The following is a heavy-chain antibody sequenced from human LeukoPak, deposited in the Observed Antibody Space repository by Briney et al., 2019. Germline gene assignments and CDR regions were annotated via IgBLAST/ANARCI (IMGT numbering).Heavy chain of an antibody. D-gene: IGHD2-2*01. CDR1: GGSISSYY. Sequence: SETLSLTCTVSGGSISSYYWSWIRQPPGKGLEWIGYIYYSGSTNYNPSLESRVTISVDTSKNQFSLKLSSVTAADTAVYYCARLGSTSKTLFDPWGQGTLVTVSS. CDR2: IYYSGST. CDR3: ARLGSTSKTLFDP. V-gene: IGHV4-59*08. J-gene: IGHJ5*02.